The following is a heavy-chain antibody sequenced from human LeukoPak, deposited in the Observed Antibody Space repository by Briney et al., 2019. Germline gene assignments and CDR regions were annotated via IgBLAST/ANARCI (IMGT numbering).Heavy chain of an antibody. J-gene: IGHJ6*03. CDR3: TTDPYYYYMDV. V-gene: IGHV3-15*01. CDR2: IKSKTDGGTT. Sequence: PGGSLRLSCAAYGFTFSAYWMTWVRQAPGKGLEWVGRIKSKTDGGTTDYAAPVKGRFTISRDDSKNTLYLQMNSLKTEDTAVYYCTTDPYYYYMDVWGKGTMVTISS. CDR1: GFTFSAYW.